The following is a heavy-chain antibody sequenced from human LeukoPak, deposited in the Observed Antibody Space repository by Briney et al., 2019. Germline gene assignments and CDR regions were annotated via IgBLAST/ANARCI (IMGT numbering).Heavy chain of an antibody. CDR3: TTPPNYLDL. CDR1: GFTFTNAL. J-gene: IGHJ2*01. V-gene: IGHV3-15*01. Sequence: GGSLTLSCAVSGFTFTNALMSWVRQAPGKGLEWVGRIKSRIGGRTTDYPAPVNGRFTISRDDSKNTLYLQMNSLKTEDTAIYYCTTPPNYLDLWGRGTLVTVSS. CDR2: IKSRIGGRTT.